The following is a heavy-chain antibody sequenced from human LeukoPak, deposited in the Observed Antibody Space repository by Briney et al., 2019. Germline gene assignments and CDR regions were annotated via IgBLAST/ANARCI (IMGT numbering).Heavy chain of an antibody. Sequence: PGGSLRLSCAASGFLFSSYNMSWVRQAPGKGLEWVSLIYSDGSTYYADSVRGRFTISRDNSKNTLYLQMNSLRAEDTAVYFCARDLGYCSGGSCYVGYFDYWGQGTLVTVSS. D-gene: IGHD2-15*01. CDR2: IYSDGST. V-gene: IGHV3-66*01. CDR1: GFLFSSYN. CDR3: ARDLGYCSGGSCYVGYFDY. J-gene: IGHJ4*02.